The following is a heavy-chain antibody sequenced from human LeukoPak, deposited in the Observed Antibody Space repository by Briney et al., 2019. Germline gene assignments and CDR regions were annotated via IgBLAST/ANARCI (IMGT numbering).Heavy chain of an antibody. J-gene: IGHJ6*03. CDR2: IRYDGIIK. CDR1: GFSFSSYG. V-gene: IGHV3-30*02. D-gene: IGHD2-15*01. CDR3: ARGYCSGGSCYYYYYYYYMDV. Sequence: PGGSLTLSCAASGFSFSSYGIHWVRQAPGKGLEWVAFIRYDGIIKYYADSVKGRFTISRDNAKNSLYLQMNSLRAEDTALYYCARGYCSGGSCYYYYYYYYMDVWGKGTTVTVSS.